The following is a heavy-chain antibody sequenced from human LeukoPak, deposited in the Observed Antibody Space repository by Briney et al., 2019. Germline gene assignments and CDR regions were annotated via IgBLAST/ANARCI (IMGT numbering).Heavy chain of an antibody. Sequence: PGGSLRLSCAASGFTFSSYSMNWVRQAPGKGLEWVSSISSSSSYIYYADSVKGRFTISRDNAKNSLFLQMNILRAADTAVYYCARQTGISIDIWGQGTTVTVSS. CDR3: ARQTGISIDI. CDR2: ISSSSSYI. D-gene: IGHD2/OR15-2a*01. V-gene: IGHV3-21*01. CDR1: GFTFSSYS. J-gene: IGHJ3*02.